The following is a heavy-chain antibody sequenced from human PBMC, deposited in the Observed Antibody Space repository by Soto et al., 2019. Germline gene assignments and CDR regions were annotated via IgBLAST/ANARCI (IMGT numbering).Heavy chain of an antibody. CDR1: GFTFSSYA. CDR3: AKDSDVSYGDYERYFDY. D-gene: IGHD4-17*01. J-gene: IGHJ4*02. Sequence: EVQLLESGGGLVQPGGSLRLSCAASGFTFSSYAMSWVRQAPGKGLEWVSAISGSGGSTYYADSVKGRFTISRDNSKNTLYLTMNSLRAEDTAVYYSAKDSDVSYGDYERYFDYWGQGTLVTVSS. V-gene: IGHV3-23*01. CDR2: ISGSGGST.